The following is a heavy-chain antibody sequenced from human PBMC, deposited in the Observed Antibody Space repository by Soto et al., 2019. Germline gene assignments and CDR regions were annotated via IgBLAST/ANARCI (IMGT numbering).Heavy chain of an antibody. V-gene: IGHV3-30-3*01. CDR3: ARDWGAMDV. Sequence: QVSLVESGGGVVQPGRSLRLSCAASGFTFSDYPMHWVRQAPGKGLEWVAVISHDGDNKYYGDSVKGRFTLSRDDSENTVYLQMKSLRPEDTAVYYCARDWGAMDVWGQGTTVTVSS. D-gene: IGHD3-16*01. CDR1: GFTFSDYP. CDR2: ISHDGDNK. J-gene: IGHJ6*02.